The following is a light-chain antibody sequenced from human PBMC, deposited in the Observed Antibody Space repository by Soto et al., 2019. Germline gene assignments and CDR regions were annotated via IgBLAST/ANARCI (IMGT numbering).Light chain of an antibody. CDR2: GAS. V-gene: IGKV3-11*01. CDR3: QQRSNWPPIT. Sequence: EIVMTQSPATLSVSPGERVTLSCRASQSVSSRLAWHQQKPGQAPRLLIYGASNRATGIPARFSGSGSGTDFTLTISSLEPEDFAVYYCQQRSNWPPITFGQGTRLEIK. J-gene: IGKJ5*01. CDR1: QSVSSR.